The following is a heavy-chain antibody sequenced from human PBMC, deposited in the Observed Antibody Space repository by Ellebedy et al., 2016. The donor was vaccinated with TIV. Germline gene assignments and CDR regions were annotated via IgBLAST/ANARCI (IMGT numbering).Heavy chain of an antibody. Sequence: MPSETLSLTCTVSGGSISFDYWSWIRQSPGKGLEWIGYISHSGSTNYNPSLTSRVTISVDTSKKQISLKLTSVTAADTAVYHCARGRLHFDCWGQGTLVTVSS. V-gene: IGHV4-59*01. CDR1: GGSISFDY. D-gene: IGHD5-24*01. J-gene: IGHJ4*02. CDR2: ISHSGST. CDR3: ARGRLHFDC.